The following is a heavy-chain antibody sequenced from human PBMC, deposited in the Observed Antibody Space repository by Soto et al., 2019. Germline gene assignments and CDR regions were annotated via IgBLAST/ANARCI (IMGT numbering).Heavy chain of an antibody. J-gene: IGHJ6*02. V-gene: IGHV1-69*13. D-gene: IGHD3-10*01. CDR3: VGVYYYGMDV. Sequence: SVMVSCKASGGTFSSYAISWVRQAPGQGLEWMGGIIPIFGTANYAQKFQGRVTITADESTSTAYMELSSLRSEDTAVYYCVGVYYYGMDVWGQGTTVTVSS. CDR1: GGTFSSYA. CDR2: IIPIFGTA.